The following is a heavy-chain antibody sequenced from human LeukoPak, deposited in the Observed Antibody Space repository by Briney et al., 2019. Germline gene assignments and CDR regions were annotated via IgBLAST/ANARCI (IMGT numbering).Heavy chain of an antibody. CDR1: GGSISSYY. Sequence: SETLSLTCTVSGGSISSYYWSWIRQPPGKGLEWIGYIYTSGSTNYNPSLKSRATISVETSKNQFSLKLSSVTAADTAVYYCARQAELSGYYTFDYWGQGTLVTVSS. V-gene: IGHV4-4*09. CDR2: IYTSGST. CDR3: ARQAELSGYYTFDY. D-gene: IGHD3-22*01. J-gene: IGHJ4*02.